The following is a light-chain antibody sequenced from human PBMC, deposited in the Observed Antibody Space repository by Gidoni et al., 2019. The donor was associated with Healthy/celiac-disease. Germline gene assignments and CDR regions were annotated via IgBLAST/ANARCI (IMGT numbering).Light chain of an antibody. V-gene: IGKV3-20*01. CDR3: QQYGSSPYT. CDR2: GAS. J-gene: IGKJ2*01. Sequence: ELVLTQSPGTLSLSPGERATLSYLAWYQQKPGQAPRLLIYGASSRATGIPDRFSGSGSGTDFTLTISRLEPEDFAVYYCQQYGSSPYTFGQGTKLEIK.